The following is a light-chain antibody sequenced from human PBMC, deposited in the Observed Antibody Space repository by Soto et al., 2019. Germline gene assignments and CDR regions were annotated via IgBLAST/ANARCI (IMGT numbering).Light chain of an antibody. CDR2: SNN. J-gene: IGLJ1*01. V-gene: IGLV1-47*02. CDR1: SSNIASNY. CDR3: GSWDSSLSAYV. Sequence: QSVLTQPPSASGTPGQRVTISCSGSSSNIASNYVYWYQQLPGTAPKLLIYSNNQRPSGVPDRFSGSKSGTSASLAIRGLRSEDEADYYCGSWDSSLSAYVFGTGTKVTV.